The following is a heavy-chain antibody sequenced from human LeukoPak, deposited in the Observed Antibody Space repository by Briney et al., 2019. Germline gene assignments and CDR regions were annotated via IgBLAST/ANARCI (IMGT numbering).Heavy chain of an antibody. CDR1: GFTFSIHA. D-gene: IGHD6-19*01. V-gene: IGHV3-23*01. CDR2: ISGNGGHT. Sequence: GGSLRLSCAASGFTFSIHAMNWVRQAPGKGLEWVSTISGNGGHTYYADSVKGRFTISRDNSKKTLYLQMNSLRAEDTAIYYCAKEGDSGWALKNFDYWGQGTLVTVSS. CDR3: AKEGDSGWALKNFDY. J-gene: IGHJ4*02.